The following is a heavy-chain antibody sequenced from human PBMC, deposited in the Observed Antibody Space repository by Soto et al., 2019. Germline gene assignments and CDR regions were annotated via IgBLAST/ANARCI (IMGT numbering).Heavy chain of an antibody. Sequence: GGSLRLSCTASGFTFTYYALSWGRQAPGKGLEWVSAISANGQGIYYADSVRGRFTISRDNSKNTVFLHMDSLRAEDTAVYYCAKDRDYPRDQFHYWGQGTLVTVSS. CDR1: GFTFTYYA. D-gene: IGHD2-2*01. CDR3: AKDRDYPRDQFHY. V-gene: IGHV3-23*01. CDR2: ISANGQGI. J-gene: IGHJ4*02.